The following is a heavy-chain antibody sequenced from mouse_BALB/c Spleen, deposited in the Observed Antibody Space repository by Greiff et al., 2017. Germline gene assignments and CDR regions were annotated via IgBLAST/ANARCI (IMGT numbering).Heavy chain of an antibody. CDR2: ISYDGSN. CDR3: ARDIDGYYPYYAMDY. CDR1: GYSITSGYY. J-gene: IGHJ4*01. D-gene: IGHD2-3*01. Sequence: EVQLQQSGPGLVKPSQSLSLTCSVTGYSITSGYYWNWIRQFPGNKLEWMGYISYDGSNNYNPSLKNRISITRDTSKNQFFLKLNSVTTEDTATYYCARDIDGYYPYYAMDYWGQGTSVTVSS. V-gene: IGHV3-6*02.